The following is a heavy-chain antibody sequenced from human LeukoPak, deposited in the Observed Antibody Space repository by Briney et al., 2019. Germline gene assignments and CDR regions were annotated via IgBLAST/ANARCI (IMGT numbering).Heavy chain of an antibody. CDR1: GFTFSSYG. V-gene: IGHV3-33*06. D-gene: IGHD6-19*01. Sequence: GGSLRLSCAASGFTFSSYGMHWVRQAPGKGLEWVAVIWYDGSNKYYADSVKGRFTISRDNSKNALYLQMNSLKAEDTAVYYCAKDYGSGWYHYFDYWGQGTLVTVSS. J-gene: IGHJ4*02. CDR3: AKDYGSGWYHYFDY. CDR2: IWYDGSNK.